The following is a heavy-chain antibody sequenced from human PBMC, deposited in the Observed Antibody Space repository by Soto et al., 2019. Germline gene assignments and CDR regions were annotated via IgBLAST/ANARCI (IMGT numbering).Heavy chain of an antibody. CDR1: GYSFTSYW. CDR3: ARRGYCSSTSCYYYGMDV. J-gene: IGHJ6*02. CDR2: IYPGDSDT. V-gene: IGHV5-51*01. D-gene: IGHD2-2*01. Sequence: GESLKISCKGSGYSFTSYWIGWVRQMPGKGLEWMGIIYPGDSDTRYSPSFQGQVTISADKSISTAYLQWSSPKASDTAMYYCARRGYCSSTSCYYYGMDVWGQGTTVTVSS.